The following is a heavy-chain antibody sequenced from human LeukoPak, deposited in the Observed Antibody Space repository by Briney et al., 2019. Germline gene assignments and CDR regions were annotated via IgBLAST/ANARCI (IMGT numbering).Heavy chain of an antibody. Sequence: GGSLRLSCAASGYTFSSSAMSWVRQAPGKGLEWVSAISNNGGYTYYADSVQGRFTISRDNSKSTLCLQMNSLRAEDTAVYYCAKQLGYCSDGSCYFPYWGQGTLVTVSS. CDR2: ISNNGGYT. D-gene: IGHD2-15*01. J-gene: IGHJ4*02. V-gene: IGHV3-23*01. CDR3: AKQLGYCSDGSCYFPY. CDR1: GYTFSSSA.